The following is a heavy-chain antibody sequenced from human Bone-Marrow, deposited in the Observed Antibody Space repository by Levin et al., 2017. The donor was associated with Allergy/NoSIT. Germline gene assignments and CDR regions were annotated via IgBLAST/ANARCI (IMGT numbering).Heavy chain of an antibody. Sequence: PGGSLRLSCAASGFNVLTKSMTWFRQAPGKGLEWVSGIYYYPSGDETYYADSVRGRFITSKDTSKNAVYLEMNSLRDEDTGSYYCARDPNGWWYFELWGRGTLVTVSS. V-gene: IGHV3-66*01. CDR3: ARDPNGWWYFEL. J-gene: IGHJ2*01. CDR1: GFNVLTKS. D-gene: IGHD6-19*01. CDR2: IYYYPSGDET.